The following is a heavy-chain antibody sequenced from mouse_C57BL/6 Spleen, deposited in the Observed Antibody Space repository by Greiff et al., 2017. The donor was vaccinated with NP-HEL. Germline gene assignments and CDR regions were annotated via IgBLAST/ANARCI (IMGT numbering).Heavy chain of an antibody. J-gene: IGHJ2*01. V-gene: IGHV1-81*01. CDR1: GYTFTSYG. CDR2: IYPRSGNT. CDR3: ARSDGSSYFDY. Sequence: QVQLQHSGAELARPGASVKLSCKASGYTFTSYGISWVKQRTGQGLEWIGEIYPRSGNTYYNEKFKGKATLTADKSSSTAYMELRSLTSEDSAVYFCARSDGSSYFDYWGQGTTLTVSS. D-gene: IGHD1-1*01.